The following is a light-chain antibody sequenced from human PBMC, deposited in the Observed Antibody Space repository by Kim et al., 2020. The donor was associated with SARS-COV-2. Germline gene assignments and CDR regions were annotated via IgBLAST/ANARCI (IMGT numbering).Light chain of an antibody. CDR1: NVGSKS. J-gene: IGLJ2*01. Sequence: PGKTASITCGGNNVGSKSVHWYQQKQGQAPVLVIYYDSDRPSGIPERFSGSNSGNTATLTISRVEAGDEADYYCQVWDSSSDHPRVFGGGTKLTVL. CDR2: YDS. V-gene: IGLV3-21*04. CDR3: QVWDSSSDHPRV.